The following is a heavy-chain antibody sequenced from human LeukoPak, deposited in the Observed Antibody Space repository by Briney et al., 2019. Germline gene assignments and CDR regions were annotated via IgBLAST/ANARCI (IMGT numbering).Heavy chain of an antibody. Sequence: GRSLSLSCAASGFSFSSYGMHSVRQTPGKGLEWVVGISYDGSNKFYAASVKGRFTISRDNSKNPLYLKMNSLRAEDTAVSYCAKLVYSSGLYDFQIDAFDFWGQGTMGTVSS. CDR1: GFSFSSYG. J-gene: IGHJ3*01. D-gene: IGHD6-19*01. V-gene: IGHV3-30*18. CDR3: AKLVYSSGLYDFQIDAFDF. CDR2: ISYDGSNK.